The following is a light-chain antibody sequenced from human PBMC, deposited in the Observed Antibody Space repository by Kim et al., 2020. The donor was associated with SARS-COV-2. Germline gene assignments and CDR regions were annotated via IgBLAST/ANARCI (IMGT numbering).Light chain of an antibody. J-gene: IGKJ4*01. Sequence: DIVMTQSPVALTVSLGATATINCKSSQSILYSNNKNYLGWYQQKSGQPPKLLIYWASIRESGVPDRFSGSGSATNFTLTISGLLAEDVAIYYCQQYFTTPLTFGGGTKLEIK. CDR2: WAS. V-gene: IGKV4-1*01. CDR3: QQYFTTPLT. CDR1: QSILYSNNKNY.